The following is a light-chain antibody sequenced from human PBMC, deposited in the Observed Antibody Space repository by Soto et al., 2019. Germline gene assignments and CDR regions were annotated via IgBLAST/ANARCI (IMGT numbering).Light chain of an antibody. J-gene: IGLJ3*02. CDR2: STT. CDR3: GAWDNSLKGWV. V-gene: IGLV1-44*01. Sequence: QSVLTQPPSASGTPGQKVTISCSGNTSNIGSNTVNWYQQFPGTAPKFLIFSTTQRPSGVPARFSGSKSGTSASLAIGGLQPDDEAHYYCGAWDNSLKGWVFDGGTKVTVL. CDR1: TSNIGSNT.